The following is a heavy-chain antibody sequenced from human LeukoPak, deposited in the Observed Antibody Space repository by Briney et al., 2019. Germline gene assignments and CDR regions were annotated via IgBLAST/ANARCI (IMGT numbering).Heavy chain of an antibody. V-gene: IGHV3-21*01. J-gene: IGHJ4*02. Sequence: GSLRLSCAASGFTFSSYSMNWVRQAPGKGLEWVSSISSSSSYIYYADSVKGRFTISRDNAKNSLYLQMNSLRAEDTAVYYCARRDYDSHYFDYWGQGTLVTVSS. CDR2: ISSSSSYI. CDR3: ARRDYDSHYFDY. D-gene: IGHD4-17*01. CDR1: GFTFSSYS.